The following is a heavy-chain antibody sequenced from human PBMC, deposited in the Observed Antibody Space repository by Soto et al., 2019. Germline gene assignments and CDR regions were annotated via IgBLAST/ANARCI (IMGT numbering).Heavy chain of an antibody. V-gene: IGHV3-64D*06. D-gene: IGHD5-12*01. Sequence: GGSLRLSCSACGFTFSSYAMHWVRQAPGKGLEYVSAISSNGGSTYYADSVKGRFTISRDNSKNTLYLQMSSLRAEDTAVYYCVKGSGYDTYYYYYGMDVWGQGTTVTVSS. CDR1: GFTFSSYA. J-gene: IGHJ6*02. CDR3: VKGSGYDTYYYYYGMDV. CDR2: ISSNGGST.